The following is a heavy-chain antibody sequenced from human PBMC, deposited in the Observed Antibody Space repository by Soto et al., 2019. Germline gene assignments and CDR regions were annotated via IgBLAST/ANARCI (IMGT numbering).Heavy chain of an antibody. Sequence: SETLSLTCAVYGGSFSGYYWSWIRQPPGKGLEWIGEINHSGSTNYNPSLKSRVTISVDTSKNQFSLKLISVTAADPAIYYCARTIAARPPRPFDYWGQGTLVTVSS. CDR2: INHSGST. CDR3: ARTIAARPPRPFDY. CDR1: GGSFSGYY. J-gene: IGHJ4*02. D-gene: IGHD6-6*01. V-gene: IGHV4-34*01.